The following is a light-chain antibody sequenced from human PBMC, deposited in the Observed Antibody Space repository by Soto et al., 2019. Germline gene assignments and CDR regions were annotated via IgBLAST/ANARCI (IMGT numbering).Light chain of an antibody. CDR3: LLYMGSGISM. Sequence: QTVVTQEPSFSVSPGGTVTLTCGLRPGSVSTSYYPSWYQQTPGQAPRTLIYSTNSRSSGVPDRFSGSILGNKAALTITGAQADDDSTYYCLLYMGSGISMFGGGTKVTVL. CDR1: PGSVSTSYY. CDR2: STN. J-gene: IGLJ3*02. V-gene: IGLV8-61*01.